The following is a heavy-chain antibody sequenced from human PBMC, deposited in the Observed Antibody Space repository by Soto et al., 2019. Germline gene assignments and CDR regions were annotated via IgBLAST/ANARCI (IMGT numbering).Heavy chain of an antibody. CDR1: GYSFTSYW. J-gene: IGHJ5*02. V-gene: IGHV5-10-1*01. CDR2: IDPSDSYT. D-gene: IGHD6-13*01. CDR3: ARHGVAAAPRPWFDP. Sequence: RGESLKISCKGSGYSFTSYWISWVRQMPGKGLEWMGRIDPSDSYTNYSPSFQGHVTISADKSISTAYLQWSSLKASDTAMYYCARHGVAAAPRPWFDPWGQGTLVTVSS.